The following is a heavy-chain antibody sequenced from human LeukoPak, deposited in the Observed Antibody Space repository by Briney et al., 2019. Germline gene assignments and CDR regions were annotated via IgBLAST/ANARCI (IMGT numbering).Heavy chain of an antibody. CDR1: GFTFTTYA. D-gene: IGHD1-1*01. V-gene: IGHV3-30*09. CDR3: AREAIGTTKSDDAFDI. Sequence: GRSLRLSCTASGFTFTTYAMHWVRQAPGKGLEWVAVISYDGNTKYYADSVKGRFAITRDNSKNTLFLQMNSLRAEDTAVYYCAREAIGTTKSDDAFDIWGQGTMVTVSS. J-gene: IGHJ3*02. CDR2: ISYDGNTK.